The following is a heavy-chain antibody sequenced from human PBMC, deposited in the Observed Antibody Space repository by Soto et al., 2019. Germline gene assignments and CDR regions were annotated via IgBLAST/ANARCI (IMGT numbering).Heavy chain of an antibody. D-gene: IGHD3-22*01. CDR2: IWYDGSNK. J-gene: IGHJ4*02. V-gene: IGHV3-33*01. CDR1: GFTFSSYG. Sequence: GGSLRLSCAASGFTFSSYGMHWVRQAPGKGLEWVAVIWYDGSNKYYADSVKGRFTISRDNSKNTLYLQMNSLRAEDTAVYYCARAPISYYYDSSGYYPDYWGQGTLVTVST. CDR3: ARAPISYYYDSSGYYPDY.